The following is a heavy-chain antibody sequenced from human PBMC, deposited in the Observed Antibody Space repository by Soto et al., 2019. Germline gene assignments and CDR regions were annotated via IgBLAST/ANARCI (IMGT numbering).Heavy chain of an antibody. Sequence: SETLSLTCTVSGGSISSSSYYWGWIRQPPGKGLEWIGSIYYSGSTYYNPSLKSRVTISVDTSKNQFSLKLSSVTAADTAVYYCARHWRRITMIVDTHTAVAGWGQGTLVTVSS. CDR2: IYYSGST. J-gene: IGHJ4*02. CDR3: ARHWRRITMIVDTHTAVAG. D-gene: IGHD3-22*01. V-gene: IGHV4-39*01. CDR1: GGSISSSSYY.